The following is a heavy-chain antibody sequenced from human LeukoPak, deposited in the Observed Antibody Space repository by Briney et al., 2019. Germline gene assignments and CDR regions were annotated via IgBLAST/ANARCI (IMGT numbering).Heavy chain of an antibody. CDR2: IKQDGSEK. CDR1: GFTFSSYW. Sequence: PGGSLRLSRAASGFTFSSYWMSWVRQAPGKGLEWVANIKQDGSEKYYVDSVKGRFTISRDNAKNSLYLQMNSLRAEDTAVYYCCCGYYGYYFDYWGQGTLVTVSS. CDR3: CCGYYGYYFDY. V-gene: IGHV3-7*01. D-gene: IGHD3-22*01. J-gene: IGHJ4*02.